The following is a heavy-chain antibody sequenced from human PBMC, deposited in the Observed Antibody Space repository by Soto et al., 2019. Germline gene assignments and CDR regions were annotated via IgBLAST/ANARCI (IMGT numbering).Heavy chain of an antibody. CDR3: AREGPPEDY. Sequence: QVQLVESGAEVKKPGASVKVSCKASGYTFTSYAISWVRQAPGQGLEWMGWISAYNGNTKYAQKVQGRVTMTTDTSTSTAYREVRSLRSDDTAVYYCAREGPPEDYWGQGTLVTVSS. CDR2: ISAYNGNT. CDR1: GYTFTSYA. V-gene: IGHV1-18*01. J-gene: IGHJ4*02.